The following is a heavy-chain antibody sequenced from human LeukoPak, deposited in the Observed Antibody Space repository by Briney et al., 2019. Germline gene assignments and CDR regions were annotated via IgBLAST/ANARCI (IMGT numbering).Heavy chain of an antibody. CDR1: GYSFTGYW. Sequence: GASVMVSCKTSGYSFTGYWIHWVRQAPGQGFEWLGWINPNSGGTNYAQKFQDSVSMTRDTSINTVYMELSSLRLDDTAVYYCARGVAAGGRRLDPWGQGTLITVSS. J-gene: IGHJ5*02. D-gene: IGHD2-15*01. V-gene: IGHV1-2*02. CDR2: INPNSGGT. CDR3: ARGVAAGGRRLDP.